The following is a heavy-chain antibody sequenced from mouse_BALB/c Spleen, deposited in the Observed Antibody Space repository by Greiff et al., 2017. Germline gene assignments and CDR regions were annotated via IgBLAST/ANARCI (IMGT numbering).Heavy chain of an antibody. D-gene: IGHD1-2*01. Sequence: EVQGVESGGDLVKPGGSLKLSCAASGFTFSSYGMSWVRQTPDKRLEWVATISSGGSYTYYPDSVKGRFTISRDNAKNTLYLQMSSLKSEDTAMYYCARHLTTAPFAYWGQGTLVTVSA. CDR2: ISSGGSYT. CDR1: GFTFSSYG. J-gene: IGHJ3*01. CDR3: ARHLTTAPFAY. V-gene: IGHV5-6*01.